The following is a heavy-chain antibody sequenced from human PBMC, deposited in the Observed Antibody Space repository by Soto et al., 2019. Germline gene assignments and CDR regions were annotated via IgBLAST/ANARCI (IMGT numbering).Heavy chain of an antibody. D-gene: IGHD3-10*01. CDR3: VRQTMVRGVLSSFDL. J-gene: IGHJ5*02. Sequence: QLPLQESGPRLVKPSETLSLICSVSGGSIRSGSNYWAWISQPPGKGLDWIGTVYYNGNTYYNASLKSRVSISADTSKNQFSLKLSAVSAADTAVYYCVRQTMVRGVLSSFDLWGQGTLFTVSS. V-gene: IGHV4-39*01. CDR2: VYYNGNT. CDR1: GGSIRSGSNY.